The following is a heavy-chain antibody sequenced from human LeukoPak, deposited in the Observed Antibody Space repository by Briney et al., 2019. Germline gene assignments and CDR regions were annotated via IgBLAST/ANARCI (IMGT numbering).Heavy chain of an antibody. V-gene: IGHV1-18*01. CDR2: ISAYNGNT. CDR3: ARGSKVHGGNSRGYFDY. Sequence: GASVKVSCKASGYTFTSYGISWVRQAPGQGLEWMGWISAYNGNTNYAQKLQGRVTMTTDTSTSTAYMELSSLRSEDTAVYYCARGSKVHGGNSRGYFDYWGQGTLVTVSS. J-gene: IGHJ4*02. CDR1: GYTFTSYG. D-gene: IGHD4-23*01.